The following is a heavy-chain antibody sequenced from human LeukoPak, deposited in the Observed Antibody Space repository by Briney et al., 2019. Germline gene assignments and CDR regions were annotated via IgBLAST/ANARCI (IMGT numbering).Heavy chain of an antibody. CDR1: GYSISSGYY. J-gene: IGHJ4*02. CDR3: ARGGYSYGPHLDY. CDR2: IYYSGST. Sequence: SETPSLTCTVSGYSISSGYYWGWIRQPPGEGLEWIGSIYYSGSTNYNPSLKSRVTISVDTSKNQFSLNLSSVTAADTAVYYCARGGYSYGPHLDYWGQGTLVTVSS. V-gene: IGHV4-38-2*02. D-gene: IGHD5-18*01.